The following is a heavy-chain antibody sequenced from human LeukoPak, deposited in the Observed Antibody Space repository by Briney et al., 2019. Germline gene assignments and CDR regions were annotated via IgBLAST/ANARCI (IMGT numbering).Heavy chain of an antibody. Sequence: GGSLRLSCAASGFTFSSYAMSWVRQAPGKGLEWVSAITGTSGSTYYADSVKGRFTISRDNSKNTLYLQMNSLRAEDTAVYYCAKDWSPGAFDIWGQGTMVTVSS. CDR1: GFTFSSYA. J-gene: IGHJ3*02. V-gene: IGHV3-23*01. D-gene: IGHD3-3*01. CDR2: ITGTSGST. CDR3: AKDWSPGAFDI.